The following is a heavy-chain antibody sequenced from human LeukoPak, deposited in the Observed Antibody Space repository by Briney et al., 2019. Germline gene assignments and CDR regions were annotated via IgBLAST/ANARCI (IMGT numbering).Heavy chain of an antibody. V-gene: IGHV1-69*13. Sequence: ASVKVSCKASGGTFSSYAISWVRQAPGQGLEWMGGIIPIFGTANYAQKFQGRVTITADESTSTVYMELSSLRSEDTAVYYCATTRGYSPYYFDYWGQGTLVTVSS. CDR1: GGTFSSYA. CDR3: ATTRGYSPYYFDY. CDR2: IIPIFGTA. D-gene: IGHD5-18*01. J-gene: IGHJ4*02.